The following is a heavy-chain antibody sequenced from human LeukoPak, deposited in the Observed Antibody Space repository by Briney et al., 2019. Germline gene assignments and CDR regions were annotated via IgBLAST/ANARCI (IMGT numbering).Heavy chain of an antibody. V-gene: IGHV3-21*01. D-gene: IGHD5-18*01. J-gene: IGHJ4*02. CDR2: ISSSSSYI. CDR3: AREDPQSAMVGDY. CDR1: GFTFSSCS. Sequence: GGSLRLSCAASGFTFSSCSMNWVRQAPGKGLEWVSSISSSSSYIYYADSVKGRFTISRDNAKNSLYLQMNSLRAEDTAVYYCAREDPQSAMVGDYWGQGTLVTVSS.